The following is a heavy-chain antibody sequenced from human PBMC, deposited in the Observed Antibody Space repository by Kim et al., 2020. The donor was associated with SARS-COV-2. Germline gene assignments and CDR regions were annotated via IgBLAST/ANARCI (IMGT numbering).Heavy chain of an antibody. D-gene: IGHD3-3*01. V-gene: IGHV4-38-2*02. CDR3: ARGSYDFWSGIGDNWFDP. J-gene: IGHJ5*02. CDR2: IYHSGST. Sequence: SETLSLTCTVSGYSISSGYYWGWIRQPPGKGLEWIGSIYHSGSTYYNPSLKSRVTISVDTSKNQFSLKLSSVTAADTAVYYCARGSYDFWSGIGDNWFDP. CDR1: GYSISSGYY.